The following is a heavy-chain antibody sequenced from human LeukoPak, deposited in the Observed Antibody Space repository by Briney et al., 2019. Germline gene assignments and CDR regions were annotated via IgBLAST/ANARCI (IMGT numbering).Heavy chain of an antibody. J-gene: IGHJ4*02. D-gene: IGHD2-2*01. CDR3: ARRSNSYFTFDY. Sequence: GGSLRLSCAASGFTFSSYSMNWVRQAPGKGLEWLARSRDKAKSYSTEHAASVKGRFTISRDNSKNSLYLQMNSLKTEDTAVYYCARRSNSYFTFDYWGQGTLVTVSS. V-gene: IGHV3-72*01. CDR2: SRDKAKSYST. CDR1: GFTFSSYS.